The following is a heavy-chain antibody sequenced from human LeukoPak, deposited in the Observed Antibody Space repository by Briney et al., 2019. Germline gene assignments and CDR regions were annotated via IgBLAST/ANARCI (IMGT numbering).Heavy chain of an antibody. V-gene: IGHV4-30-2*01. D-gene: IGHD4-17*01. CDR2: IYHSGST. Sequence: IPSETLSLTCAVSGGSISSGGYSWSWIRQPPGKGLEWIGYIYHSGSTYYNPSLKSRVTISVDRSKNQFSLKLSSVTAADTAVYYCARGDYGGYYFDYWGQGTLVTASS. CDR3: ARGDYGGYYFDY. J-gene: IGHJ4*02. CDR1: GGSISSGGYS.